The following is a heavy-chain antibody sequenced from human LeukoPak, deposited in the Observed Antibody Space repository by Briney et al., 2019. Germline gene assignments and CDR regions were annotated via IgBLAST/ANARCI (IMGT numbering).Heavy chain of an antibody. D-gene: IGHD2-15*01. J-gene: IGHJ6*04. V-gene: IGHV3-21*01. CDR3: ARDPFSDIVVVVATMLGMDV. Sequence: GGSLRLSCAASGFTFSSYEMNWVRQAPGKGLEWVSSISSSSSYIYYADSVKGRFTISRDNAKNSLYLQMNSLRAEDTAVYYCARDPFSDIVVVVATMLGMDVWGKGTTVTVSS. CDR1: GFTFSSYE. CDR2: ISSSSSYI.